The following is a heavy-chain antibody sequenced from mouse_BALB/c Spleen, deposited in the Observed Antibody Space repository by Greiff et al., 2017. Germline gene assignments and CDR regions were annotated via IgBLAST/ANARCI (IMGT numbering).Heavy chain of an antibody. CDR1: GYTFTSYW. CDR3: ARWAIYDGYYGDFDY. Sequence: VQLQQSGAELAKPGASVKMSCKASGYTFTSYWMHWVKQRPGQGLEWIGYINPSTGYTEYNQKFKDKATLTADKSSSTAYMQLSSLTSEDSAVYYCARWAIYDGYYGDFDYWGQGTTLTVSS. CDR2: INPSTGYT. V-gene: IGHV1-7*01. D-gene: IGHD2-3*01. J-gene: IGHJ2*01.